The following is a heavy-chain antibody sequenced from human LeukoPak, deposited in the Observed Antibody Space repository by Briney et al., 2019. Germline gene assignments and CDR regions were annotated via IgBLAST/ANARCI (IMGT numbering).Heavy chain of an antibody. CDR3: ARGAVAYYYFDN. V-gene: IGHV4-59*01. CDR2: MYYSGST. CDR1: GGSISSYY. J-gene: IGHJ4*02. D-gene: IGHD6-19*01. Sequence: PSETLSLTCTVSGGSISSYYWSWIRQPPGKGLEWIGYMYYSGSTNYNPSLKSRVTISVDTSKNQFSLKLSSVTAADTAVYYCARGAVAYYYFDNWGQGTLVTVSS.